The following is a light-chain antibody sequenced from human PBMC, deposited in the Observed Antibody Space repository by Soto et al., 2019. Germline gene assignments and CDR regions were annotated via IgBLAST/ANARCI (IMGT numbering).Light chain of an antibody. CDR1: QSVSSY. Sequence: EIVLPQSPATLSLSPGERATLSCRASQSVSSYLAWYQQNPGQAPRLLIYDASNRATGIPARFSGSGSGTDFTLTISSLEPDDSAVYYCQQRSNWPLTFGGGTKVEIK. V-gene: IGKV3-11*01. J-gene: IGKJ4*01. CDR3: QQRSNWPLT. CDR2: DAS.